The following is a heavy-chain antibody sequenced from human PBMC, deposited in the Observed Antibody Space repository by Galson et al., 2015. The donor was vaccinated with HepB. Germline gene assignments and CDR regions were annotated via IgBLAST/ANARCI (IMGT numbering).Heavy chain of an antibody. CDR2: LYPPGNT. V-gene: IGHV3-53*01. CDR1: GFTVGDNY. CDR3: AGEGGPGPGSFNY. J-gene: IGHJ4*02. Sequence: SLRLSCAASGFTVGDNYISWVRQAPGTGLEWIPVLYPPGNTYYADSVKGRFTISRDTSKNTLYLQMNSLKVDDTAVYYCAGEGGPGPGSFNYWGQGTLVAVSA.